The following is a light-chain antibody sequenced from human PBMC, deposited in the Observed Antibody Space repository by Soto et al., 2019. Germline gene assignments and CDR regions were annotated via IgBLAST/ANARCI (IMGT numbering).Light chain of an antibody. CDR3: TSYTSGRTAYV. Sequence: QSVLTQPASVSGSPGQSITISCSGTSSDVGDYKFVSWYQQHPGKAPKLIIYDVTNRPSGVSNRFSGSKSGNTASLTISGLQAEDEADYYCTSYTSGRTAYVFGTGTKDTVL. CDR1: SSDVGDYKF. J-gene: IGLJ1*01. V-gene: IGLV2-14*03. CDR2: DVT.